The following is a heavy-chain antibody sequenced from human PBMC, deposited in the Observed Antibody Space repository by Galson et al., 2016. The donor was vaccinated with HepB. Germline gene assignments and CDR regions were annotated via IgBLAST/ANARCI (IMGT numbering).Heavy chain of an antibody. Sequence: SLRLSCAASGYTFDSYAMSWVRQAPGQGLEWVSGISTSGGTTYYADSVKGRFTISRDNSENTLYLQMNSLRAEDTAVYFGAKDWATFYHDRNGYKYFDSWGQGTLVTVSS. CDR3: AKDWATFYHDRNGYKYFDS. CDR1: GYTFDSYA. V-gene: IGHV3-23*01. CDR2: ISTSGGTT. D-gene: IGHD3-22*01. J-gene: IGHJ4*02.